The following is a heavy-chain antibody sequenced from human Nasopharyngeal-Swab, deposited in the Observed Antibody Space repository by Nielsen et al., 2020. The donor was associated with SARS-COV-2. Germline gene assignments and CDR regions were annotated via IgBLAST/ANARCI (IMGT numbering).Heavy chain of an antibody. CDR3: ARAPREGNAFDI. J-gene: IGHJ3*02. Sequence: SLNTSCAASGFTSSSYGMHWVRQAPGKGLEWVAVIWYDGSTKYYADFVKGRFTISRDNSKTTLYLQMNSLRAEDTAVYYCARAPREGNAFDIWGHGTMVTVSS. V-gene: IGHV3-33*01. CDR1: GFTSSSYG. D-gene: IGHD1-26*01. CDR2: IWYDGSTK.